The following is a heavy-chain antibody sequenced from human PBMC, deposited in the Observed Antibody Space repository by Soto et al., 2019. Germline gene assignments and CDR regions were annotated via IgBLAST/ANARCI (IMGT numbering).Heavy chain of an antibody. Sequence: GGSLRLSCAASGFTFSSYGMHWVRQAPGKGLEWVAVISYDGSNKYYADSVKGRFTISRDNSKNTLYLQMNSLRAEDTAVYYCAKARDRYSGYDWAIDYWGQGTLVTVSS. V-gene: IGHV3-30*18. D-gene: IGHD5-12*01. CDR2: ISYDGSNK. J-gene: IGHJ4*02. CDR3: AKARDRYSGYDWAIDY. CDR1: GFTFSSYG.